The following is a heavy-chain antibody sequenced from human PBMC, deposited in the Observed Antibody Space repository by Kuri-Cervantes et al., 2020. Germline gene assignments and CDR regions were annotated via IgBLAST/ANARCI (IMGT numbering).Heavy chain of an antibody. D-gene: IGHD6-13*01. CDR3: ARWATIAAAGTHYFDY. V-gene: IGHV1-8*01. Sequence: ASVKVSCKASGYTFTSYDINWVRQATGQGLEWMGWMNPNSGNTGYAQKFQGRVTMTRNTSISTAYMELSSLRSEDTAVYYCARWATIAAAGTHYFDYWGQGTLVTVSS. CDR1: GYTFTSYD. CDR2: MNPNSGNT. J-gene: IGHJ4*02.